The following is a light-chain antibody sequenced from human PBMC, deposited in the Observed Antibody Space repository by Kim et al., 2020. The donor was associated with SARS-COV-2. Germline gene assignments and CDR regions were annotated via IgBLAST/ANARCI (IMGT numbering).Light chain of an antibody. CDR3: QQSHTAPLLT. V-gene: IGKV1-39*01. J-gene: IGKJ4*01. CDR1: QNINSF. Sequence: DIQMTQSPSSLAASVGDRVTITCRASQNINSFLNWYQQRPGKAPKLLIYAASTLQIGVPSRFSGSGSGTDFTLTITSLQSEDFATYYCQQSHTAPLLTFGGGTKVDIK. CDR2: AAS.